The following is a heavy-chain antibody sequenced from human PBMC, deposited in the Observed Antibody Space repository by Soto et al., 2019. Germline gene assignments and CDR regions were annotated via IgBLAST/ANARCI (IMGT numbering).Heavy chain of an antibody. J-gene: IGHJ6*03. V-gene: IGHV3-72*01. Sequence: GGSLRLSCAASGFTFSDYYMDWVRQAPGKGLEWVGRIRNKANSYTTEYAASVKGRFTISRDDSKNSLYLQMNSLKTEDTAVYYCVRGGIGYHSYYMDVWGKGTTVTVSS. CDR1: GFTFSDYY. CDR2: IRNKANSYTT. CDR3: VRGGIGYHSYYMDV. D-gene: IGHD3-16*01.